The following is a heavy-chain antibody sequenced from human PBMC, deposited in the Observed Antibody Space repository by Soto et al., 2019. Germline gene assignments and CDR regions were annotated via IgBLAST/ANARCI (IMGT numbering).Heavy chain of an antibody. CDR1: GFTFSSYA. V-gene: IGHV3-23*01. D-gene: IGHD3-3*01. CDR3: AKVDDFWSGYYDDYGMDV. Sequence: GGSLRLSCAASGFTFSSYAMSWVRQAPGKGLEWVSAISGSGGSTYYADSVKGRFTISRDNSKNTLYLQMNSLRAEDTAVYYCAKVDDFWSGYYDDYGMDVWGQGTTVTVSS. J-gene: IGHJ6*02. CDR2: ISGSGGST.